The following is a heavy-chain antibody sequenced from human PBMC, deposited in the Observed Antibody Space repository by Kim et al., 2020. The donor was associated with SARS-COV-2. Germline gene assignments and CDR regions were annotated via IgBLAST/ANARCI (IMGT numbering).Heavy chain of an antibody. J-gene: IGHJ6*02. CDR1: GLTFSDSA. D-gene: IGHD3-22*01. CDR3: TRVDDSSGYLSYGMDD. Sequence: GGSLRLSCAASGLTFSDSAIHWVRQASGKGLEWVGRIRSKANSYATKHVASLKGRLTISRDDSKNTAYLQMNSLKTEDTAVYYCTRVDDSSGYLSYGMDDWGQGTTVTV. V-gene: IGHV3-73*01. CDR2: IRSKANSYAT.